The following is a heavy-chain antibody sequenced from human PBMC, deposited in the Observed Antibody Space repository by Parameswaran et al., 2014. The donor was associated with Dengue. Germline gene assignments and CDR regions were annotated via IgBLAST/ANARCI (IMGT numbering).Heavy chain of an antibody. V-gene: IGHV4-34*01. Sequence: WIRQPQEGLEWIGEINHSGSTNYNPSLKSRVTISVDTSKNQFSLKVSSVTAADTAVYYCARGLTNSGYSYVLFDYWGQGTLVTVSS. CDR3: ARGLTNSGYSYVLFDY. CDR2: INHSGST. J-gene: IGHJ4*02. D-gene: IGHD5-18*01.